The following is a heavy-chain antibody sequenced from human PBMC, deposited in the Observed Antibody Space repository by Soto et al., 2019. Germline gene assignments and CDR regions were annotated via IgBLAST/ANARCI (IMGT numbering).Heavy chain of an antibody. D-gene: IGHD3-10*01. Sequence: SETLSLTCTVSGGSITSSYWSWIRRPPGKGLEWIGEIDHSGSTKYNPSLKSRVTISIERSRNQFSLNLTSVTAADTAVYYCARDGPTGSGSYWGYFDLWGQGTLVTVSS. CDR2: IDHSGST. CDR3: ARDGPTGSGSYWGYFDL. CDR1: GGSITSSY. V-gene: IGHV4-59*12. J-gene: IGHJ4*03.